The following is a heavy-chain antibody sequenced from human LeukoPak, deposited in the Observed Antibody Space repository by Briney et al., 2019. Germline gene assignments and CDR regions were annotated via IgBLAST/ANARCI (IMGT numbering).Heavy chain of an antibody. CDR3: ATDGSPFDN. V-gene: IGHV3-7*01. Sequence: PEGSLRLSCAASGFTFSSYWMSWVRQPPGKGLEWVANIKQDGNEKYYLDSVKGRFTISRDNAKNSLYLQMDSLRAEDTAIYYCATDGSPFDNWGQGTLVTVSS. CDR2: IKQDGNEK. CDR1: GFTFSSYW. J-gene: IGHJ4*02.